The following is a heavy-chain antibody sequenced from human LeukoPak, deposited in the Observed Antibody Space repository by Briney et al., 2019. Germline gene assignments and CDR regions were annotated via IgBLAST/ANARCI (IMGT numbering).Heavy chain of an antibody. D-gene: IGHD6-19*01. J-gene: IGHJ4*02. CDR3: ASLGTEYSSGWSPKAYYFDY. CDR2: IKTDGSEK. V-gene: IGHV3-7*01. CDR1: GFTFSNYW. Sequence: GGSLRLSCEGSGFTFSNYWMGWVRQAPGKGLQWVANIKTDGSEKYYVDSVKGRFTISRDNAKNSLYLQMNSLRAEDTAVYYCASLGTEYSSGWSPKAYYFDYWGQGTLVTVSS.